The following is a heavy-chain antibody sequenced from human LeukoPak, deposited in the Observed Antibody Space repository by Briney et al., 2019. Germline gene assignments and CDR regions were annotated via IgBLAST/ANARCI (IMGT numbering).Heavy chain of an antibody. CDR1: GDSISSYF. J-gene: IGHJ4*02. Sequence: SETLYLTCTVPGDSISSYFWSWIRQPPGKGLEWIGYMHNGVHTNYNPSLKSRVTISGDTSKNQLSLKLTSVTAADTAVYYCAATIKRDYGDTNLDYWGQGTLVTVPS. CDR2: MHNGVHT. V-gene: IGHV4-59*12. CDR3: AATIKRDYGDTNLDY. D-gene: IGHD4/OR15-4a*01.